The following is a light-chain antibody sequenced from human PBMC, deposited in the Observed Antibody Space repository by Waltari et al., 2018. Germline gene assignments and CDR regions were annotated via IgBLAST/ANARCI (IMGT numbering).Light chain of an antibody. V-gene: IGLV1-51*02. CDR2: EDS. CDR3: GTWDSSLSGAV. J-gene: IGLJ7*01. Sequence: QSVLTQPPSVSAAPGQRVTISCSGGSSNLGNNYVSWSRQFPGTAPKLLIYEDSERPSGIPGRVSGSKSGTSATLDITGLQAGDEADYYCGTWDSSLSGAVFGGGTHLTVL. CDR1: SSNLGNNY.